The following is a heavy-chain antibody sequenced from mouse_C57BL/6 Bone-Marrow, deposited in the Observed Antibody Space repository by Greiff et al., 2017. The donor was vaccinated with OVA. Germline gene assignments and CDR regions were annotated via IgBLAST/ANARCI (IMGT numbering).Heavy chain of an antibody. V-gene: IGHV1-81*01. CDR1: GYTFTSYG. D-gene: IGHD2-3*01. CDR3: ARGIYDGYYVDY. Sequence: VKLQESGAELARPGASVKLSCKASGYTFTSYGISWVKQRTGQGLEWIGEIYPRSGNTYYNEKFKGKATLTADKSSSTAYMELRSLTSEDSAVYFCARGIYDGYYVDYWGQGTTLTVSS. CDR2: IYPRSGNT. J-gene: IGHJ2*01.